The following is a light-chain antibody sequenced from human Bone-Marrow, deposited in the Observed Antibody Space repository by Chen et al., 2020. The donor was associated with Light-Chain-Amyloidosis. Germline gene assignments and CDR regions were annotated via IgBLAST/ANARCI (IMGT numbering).Light chain of an antibody. J-gene: IGLJ1*01. V-gene: IGLV2-14*01. CDR3: SSYTITNTLV. Sequence: QSSLTQPASVSGSPGQSNTISSPGTSSDVGGDNHVSWYQQHPDKAPKLMIYEVTNRPSWVPARFSGSKSDNTASLTISGRQTEDEADYFCSSYTITNTLVFGSGTRVTVL. CDR2: EVT. CDR1: SSDVGGDNH.